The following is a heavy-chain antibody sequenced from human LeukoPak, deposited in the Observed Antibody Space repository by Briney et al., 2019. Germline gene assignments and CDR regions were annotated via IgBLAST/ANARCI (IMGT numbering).Heavy chain of an antibody. CDR2: IDRDGGLT. V-gene: IGHV3-74*01. D-gene: IGHD6-13*01. J-gene: IGHJ3*01. CDR1: GFTFSENW. Sequence: GGSLRLSCVASGFTFSENWMHWVRQAPGKGLAWVSHIDRDGGLTNYADSVKGRFTISRDNARNTVYLQMSSLRVEDTAIYFCAREEHRLAEAGTSAFDLGGQGTLVTVSP. CDR3: AREEHRLAEAGTSAFDL.